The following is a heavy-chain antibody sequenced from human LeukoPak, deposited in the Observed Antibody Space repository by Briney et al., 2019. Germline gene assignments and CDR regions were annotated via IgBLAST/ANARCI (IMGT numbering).Heavy chain of an antibody. V-gene: IGHV3-53*01. J-gene: IGHJ5*02. CDR3: ARDGTGSSGYYPNWFDP. CDR1: GFTVSSNY. Sequence: PGGSLRLSCAASGFTVSSNYMSWVRQAPGKGLEWVSVIYSGGSTYYADSVKGRFTISRDNSKNTLYLQMNSLTAEDTAVYYCARDGTGSSGYYPNWFDPWGQGTLVTVSS. D-gene: IGHD3-22*01. CDR2: IYSGGST.